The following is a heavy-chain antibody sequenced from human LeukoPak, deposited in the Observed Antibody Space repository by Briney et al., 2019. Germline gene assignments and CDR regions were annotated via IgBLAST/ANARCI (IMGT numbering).Heavy chain of an antibody. CDR3: TTTYSSSSDV. V-gene: IGHV3-73*01. CDR1: GFTFSGSA. Sequence: PGGSLRLSCAASGFTFSGSAMHWVRQASGKGLEWVGRIRSKANSYATAYAASVKGRFTISRDDSKNTACLQMNSLKTEDTAVYYCTTTYSSSSDVWGKGTTVTVSS. J-gene: IGHJ6*04. D-gene: IGHD6-6*01. CDR2: IRSKANSYAT.